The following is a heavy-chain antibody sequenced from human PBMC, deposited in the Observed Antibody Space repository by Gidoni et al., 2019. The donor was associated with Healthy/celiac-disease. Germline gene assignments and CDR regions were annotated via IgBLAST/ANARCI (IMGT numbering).Heavy chain of an antibody. Sequence: EVQLVESGGGLVKPGGSLRLSCAASGFTFSNAWMSWVRQAPGKGREWVGRIKSKTDGGTTDYAAPVKGRFTISRDDSKNTLYLQMNSLKTEDTAVYYCTTDFEGDFWSGYSPTGNWFDPWGQGTLVTVSS. D-gene: IGHD3-3*01. J-gene: IGHJ5*02. CDR3: TTDFEGDFWSGYSPTGNWFDP. CDR1: GFTFSNAW. V-gene: IGHV3-15*01. CDR2: IKSKTDGGTT.